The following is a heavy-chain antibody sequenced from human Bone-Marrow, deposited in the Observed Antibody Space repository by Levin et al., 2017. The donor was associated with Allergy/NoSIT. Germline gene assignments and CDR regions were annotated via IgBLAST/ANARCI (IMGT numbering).Heavy chain of an antibody. Sequence: PGGSLRLSCAASGFTFSSYAMSWVRQAPGKGLEWVSGIRGSGVGTYYADSVKGRFPISSAHSPNTLYLQMKSLRAEDTAVYYCAKEISSSWSTGELDYWGQGKQGTVDS. CDR1: GFTFSSYA. J-gene: IGHJ4*02. V-gene: IGHV3-23*01. D-gene: IGHD6-6*01. CDR3: AKEISSSWSTGELDY. CDR2: IRGSGVGT.